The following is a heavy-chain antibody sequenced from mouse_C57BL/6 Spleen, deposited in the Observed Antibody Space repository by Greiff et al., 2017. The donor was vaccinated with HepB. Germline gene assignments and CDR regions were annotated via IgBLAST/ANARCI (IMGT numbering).Heavy chain of an antibody. Sequence: EVQLVESGGDLVKPGGSLKLSCAASGFTFSSYGMSWVRQTPDKRLEWVATISSGGSYTYYPDSVKGRFTISRDNAKNTRYLQMSSLKSEDTAMYYCARPRGSSYEGAMDYWGQGTSVTVSS. CDR2: ISSGGSYT. CDR3: ARPRGSSYEGAMDY. V-gene: IGHV5-6*01. CDR1: GFTFSSYG. D-gene: IGHD1-1*01. J-gene: IGHJ4*01.